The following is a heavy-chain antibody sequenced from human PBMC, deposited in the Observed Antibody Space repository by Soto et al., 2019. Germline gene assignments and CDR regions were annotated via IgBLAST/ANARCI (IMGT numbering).Heavy chain of an antibody. CDR2: IYDSGST. Sequence: QVQLQESGPGLVKPSETLSLTCTVSGGSFSTYYWNWIRQPPGKGLEWIGYIYDSGSTNYNPSVKSRVTILVDTSKNQFSLKLSSVTAADTAVYYCARDAYYYGSGSSYYYGMDVWGQGTTVTVSS. J-gene: IGHJ6*02. CDR3: ARDAYYYGSGSSYYYGMDV. V-gene: IGHV4-59*01. D-gene: IGHD3-10*01. CDR1: GGSFSTYY.